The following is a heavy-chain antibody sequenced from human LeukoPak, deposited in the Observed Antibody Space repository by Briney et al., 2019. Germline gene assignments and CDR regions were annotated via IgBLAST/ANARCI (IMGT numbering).Heavy chain of an antibody. V-gene: IGHV4-59*01. D-gene: IGHD4-23*01. CDR3: ARDIGLHYGGNSDAFAI. CDR2: IYYSGST. Sequence: SETLSLTCTVSGGSIRSYYWSWIRQPPGKGLEWIGYIYYSGSTNYNPSLKSRVTISLDTSKNRFSLKLTSVTAADTAVYHCARDIGLHYGGNSDAFAIWGQGTMVTVSS. J-gene: IGHJ3*02. CDR1: GGSIRSYY.